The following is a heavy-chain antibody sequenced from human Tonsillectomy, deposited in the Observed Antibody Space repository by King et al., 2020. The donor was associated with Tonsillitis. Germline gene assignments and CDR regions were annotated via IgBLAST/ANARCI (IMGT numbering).Heavy chain of an antibody. D-gene: IGHD3-10*01. Sequence: VQLVESGGGVVQPGRSLRLSCAASGFTFSSSAMFWVRQAPGKGLEWVAVISYDGSNKYYADSVKGRFTISRDNSKNTLYLQMNRLRGEDTAVYYCARDGFGGYYYRDVWGKGTTVTVSS. J-gene: IGHJ6*03. V-gene: IGHV3-30-3*01. CDR2: ISYDGSNK. CDR3: ARDGFGGYYYRDV. CDR1: GFTFSSSA.